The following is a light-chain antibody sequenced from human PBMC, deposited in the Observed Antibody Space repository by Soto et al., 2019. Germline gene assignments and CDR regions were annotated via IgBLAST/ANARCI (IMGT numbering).Light chain of an antibody. V-gene: IGLV2-14*01. CDR1: NSDIGGYNY. J-gene: IGLJ1*01. Sequence: QSALTQPASVSGSPGQSITISCTGTNSDIGGYNYVSWYQHHPGKAPKLIIHEVTYRPSGISDRFSGSKSGNTASLTISGLQAEDEAVYYCSSYRVRSTGVFGTGTKLTVL. CDR2: EVT. CDR3: SSYRVRSTGV.